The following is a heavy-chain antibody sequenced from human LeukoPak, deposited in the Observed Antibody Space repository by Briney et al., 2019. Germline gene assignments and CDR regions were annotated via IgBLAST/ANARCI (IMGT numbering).Heavy chain of an antibody. CDR3: ARHNCSGGSCYDYYYYGMDV. V-gene: IGHV4-59*08. CDR2: TYYSGST. D-gene: IGHD2-15*01. CDR1: GGSISSYY. Sequence: SETLSLTCTVSGGSISSYYWSWIRQPPGKGLEWIGYTYYSGSTNYNPSLKSRVTISVDTSKNRFSLKLSSVTAADTAVYYCARHNCSGGSCYDYYYYGMDVWGQGTTVTVSS. J-gene: IGHJ6*02.